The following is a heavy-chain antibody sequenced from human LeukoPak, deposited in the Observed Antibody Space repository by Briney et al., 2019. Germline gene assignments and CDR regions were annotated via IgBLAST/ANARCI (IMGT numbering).Heavy chain of an antibody. J-gene: IGHJ6*02. CDR3: AREVVVAATGLRYYYYGMDV. Sequence: GASVKVSCKASGYTFTSYGISWVRQAPGQGLEWMGWISAYNGNTNYAQKLQGRVTMTTDTSTSTAYMELRSLRSDDTAVYYCAREVVVAATGLRYYYYGMDVWGQGTTVTVSS. V-gene: IGHV1-18*01. CDR2: ISAYNGNT. D-gene: IGHD2-15*01. CDR1: GYTFTSYG.